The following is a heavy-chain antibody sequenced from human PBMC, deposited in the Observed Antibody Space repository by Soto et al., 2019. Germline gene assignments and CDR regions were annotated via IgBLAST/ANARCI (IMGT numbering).Heavy chain of an antibody. CDR3: ARVGGNTAMAN. J-gene: IGHJ4*02. Sequence: SETLSPTCPVSGASLHTGGSSWGWVRRPPGKGLEYIASIYYSGSTYYNPSLKSRVTISVDRSKNQFSLNLNSVTAADTAVYYCARVGGNTAMANWGQGTLVTV. CDR2: IYYSGST. V-gene: IGHV4-30-2*01. CDR1: GASLHTGGSS. D-gene: IGHD5-18*01.